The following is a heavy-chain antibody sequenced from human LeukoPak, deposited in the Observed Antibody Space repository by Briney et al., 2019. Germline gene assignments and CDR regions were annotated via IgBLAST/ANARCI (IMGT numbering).Heavy chain of an antibody. D-gene: IGHD3-22*01. CDR2: IYYSGST. CDR3: ARLYSRYDSSGYYYPTLDY. J-gene: IGHJ4*02. V-gene: IGHV4-59*08. CDR1: GGSISSYY. Sequence: SETLSLTCTVSGGSISSYYWSWIRQPPGKGQEWIGYIYYSGSTNYNPSLKSRVTISVDTSKNQFSLKLSSVTAADTAVYYCARLYSRYDSSGYYYPTLDYWGQGTLVTVSS.